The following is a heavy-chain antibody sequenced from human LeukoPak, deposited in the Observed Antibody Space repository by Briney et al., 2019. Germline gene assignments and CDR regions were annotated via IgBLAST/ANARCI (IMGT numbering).Heavy chain of an antibody. D-gene: IGHD1-26*01. Sequence: QCGGPLRLSCAASGFTFSNYAMSWVRQAPGKGLEWVSDTSGSDGFTYYADSVKGRFTISRDNSKNTLYLQMNSLRAEDTAVYYCAKYFRATANDYFDYWGQGTLVIVTS. CDR3: AKYFRATANDYFDY. V-gene: IGHV3-23*01. CDR2: TSGSDGFT. J-gene: IGHJ4*02. CDR1: GFTFSNYA.